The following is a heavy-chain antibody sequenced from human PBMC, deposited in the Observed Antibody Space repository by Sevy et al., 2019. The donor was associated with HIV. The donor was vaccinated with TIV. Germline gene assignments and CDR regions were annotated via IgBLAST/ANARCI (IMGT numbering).Heavy chain of an antibody. CDR2: LSGSGYDT. CDR3: ASSPVVVQARRLDP. CDR1: GFTFSNYA. Sequence: GGSLRLSCATSGFTFSNYAMSWVRQAPGKGLEWVSALSGSGYDTFYADSVKGRFTISRDNSKNTLYLQMNSLRVEDTAVYYCASSPVVVQARRLDPWGQGTLVTVSS. J-gene: IGHJ5*02. D-gene: IGHD2-2*01. V-gene: IGHV3-23*01.